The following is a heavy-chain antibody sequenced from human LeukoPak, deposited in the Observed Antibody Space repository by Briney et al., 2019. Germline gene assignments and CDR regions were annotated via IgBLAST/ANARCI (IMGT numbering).Heavy chain of an antibody. J-gene: IGHJ5*02. V-gene: IGHV4-4*02. Sequence: SGTLSLTCAVSGGSISSSNWWSWVRQPPGKGLEWIGEIYHSGSTNYNPSLKSRVTISVDKTKNQFSLKLSSVTAADTAVHYCARATERYFVWWFVPWGQGTLVSVSS. CDR1: GGSISSSNW. CDR2: IYHSGST. CDR3: ARATERYFVWWFVP. D-gene: IGHD3-9*01.